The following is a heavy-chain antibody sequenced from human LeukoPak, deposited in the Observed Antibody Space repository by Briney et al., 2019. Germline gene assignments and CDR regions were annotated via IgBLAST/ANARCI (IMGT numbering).Heavy chain of an antibody. CDR3: ARVKDPGGYYYYYYMDV. Sequence: SGTLSLTCAVYGGSFSGYYWSWIRQPPGKGLEWIGEINHSGGTKYNPSLKSRVTISVDTSKNQFSLKLSSVTAADTAMYYCARVKDPGGYYYYYYMDVWGKGTTVTVSS. J-gene: IGHJ6*03. V-gene: IGHV4-34*01. D-gene: IGHD3-16*01. CDR1: GGSFSGYY. CDR2: INHSGGT.